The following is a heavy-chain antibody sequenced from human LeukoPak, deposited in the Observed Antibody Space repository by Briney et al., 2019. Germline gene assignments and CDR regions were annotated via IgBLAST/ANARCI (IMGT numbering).Heavy chain of an antibody. J-gene: IGHJ4*02. CDR2: IYHSGSN. V-gene: IGHV4-38-2*02. CDR1: GYSISSGYY. Sequence: SETLSLTCTVSGYSISSGYYWGWIRQPPGKGLEWIGSIYHSGSNYYNPSLKSRVTISVDTSKDQFSLKLSSVTAADTAVYYCARGTCYFDYWGQGTLGTVSS. CDR3: ARGTCYFDY. D-gene: IGHD3/OR15-3a*01.